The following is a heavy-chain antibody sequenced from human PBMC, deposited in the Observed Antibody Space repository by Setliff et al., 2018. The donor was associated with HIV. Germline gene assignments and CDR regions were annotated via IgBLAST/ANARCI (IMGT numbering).Heavy chain of an antibody. CDR2: INHSGST. CDR1: GGSISSGTYY. J-gene: IGHJ5*02. CDR3: ARATTGYSSSWYDH. D-gene: IGHD6-13*01. V-gene: IGHV4-39*07. Sequence: SETLSLTCTVSGGSISSGTYYWSWIRQPPGKGLEWIGEINHSGSTNYNPSLKSRVTISVDTSKNQFSLKLSSVTAADTAVYYCARATTGYSSSWYDHWGQGTLVTVSS.